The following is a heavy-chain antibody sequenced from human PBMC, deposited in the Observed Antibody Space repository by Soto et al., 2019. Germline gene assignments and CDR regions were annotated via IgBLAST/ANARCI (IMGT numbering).Heavy chain of an antibody. CDR1: GGSISRSPYY. D-gene: IGHD1-1*01. CDR3: ARHGPLTNNWNQLNY. V-gene: IGHV4-39*01. J-gene: IGHJ4*02. Sequence: QLQLQESGPGLVKPSETLSLTCTVSGGSISRSPYYWAWIRQPPGKGLQWIGNIYYNGNTFYNPSLKSRVTISIDTSKSQFSLGLSSVTASDTAVYYCARHGPLTNNWNQLNYWGQGILVTVSS. CDR2: IYYNGNT.